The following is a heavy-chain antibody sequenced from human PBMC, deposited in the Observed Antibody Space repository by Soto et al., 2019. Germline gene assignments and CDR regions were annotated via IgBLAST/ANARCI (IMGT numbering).Heavy chain of an antibody. CDR1: GGSISSYY. CDR2: IYYSGST. V-gene: IGHV4-59*08. Sequence: PSETLSLTCTVSGGSISSYYWSWIRQPPGKGLEWIGYIYYSGSTNYNPSLKSRVTISVDTSKNQFSLKLSSVTAADTAVYYCARHKPAVATTAYYYYYYGMDVWGQGTTVTVSS. D-gene: IGHD5-12*01. J-gene: IGHJ6*02. CDR3: ARHKPAVATTAYYYYYYGMDV.